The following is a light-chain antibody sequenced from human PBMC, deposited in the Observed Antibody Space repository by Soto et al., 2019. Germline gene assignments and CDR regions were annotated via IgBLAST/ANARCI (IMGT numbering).Light chain of an antibody. V-gene: IGKV1-9*01. CDR3: QQYNGYRWT. Sequence: DIQMTQSPSTLSGSVGDRVTITCRASQGISSYLAWYQQKPGKDPNILIYAASTLQSGVPSRFSGSGSGTEFTLTISRLQTDDFATYDCQQYNGYRWTFGQGAKGDIK. CDR2: AAS. CDR1: QGISSY. J-gene: IGKJ1*01.